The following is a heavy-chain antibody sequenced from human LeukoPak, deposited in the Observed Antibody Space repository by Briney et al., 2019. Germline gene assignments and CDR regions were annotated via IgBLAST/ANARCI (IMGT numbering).Heavy chain of an antibody. Sequence: PGGSLRLSCAASGFTFSSYAMSWVRQAPGKGLEWVSAISGSGGSTYYADSVKGRFTIFRDNSKNTLYLQMNSLRAEDTAVYYCADAVGTMVRGVIIIGYFDYWGQGTLVTVSS. CDR2: ISGSGGST. V-gene: IGHV3-23*01. CDR3: ADAVGTMVRGVIIIGYFDY. CDR1: GFTFSSYA. J-gene: IGHJ4*02. D-gene: IGHD3-10*01.